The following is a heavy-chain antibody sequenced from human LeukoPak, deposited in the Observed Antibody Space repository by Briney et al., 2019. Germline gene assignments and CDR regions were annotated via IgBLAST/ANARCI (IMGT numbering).Heavy chain of an antibody. CDR3: ARDKGYCSDGSCYSADWFDP. CDR1: GGSFRNYY. D-gene: IGHD2-15*01. CDR2: INHSGST. Sequence: PSETLSLTCAVYGGSFRNYYWSWIRQPPGKGLEWIGEINHSGSTKYNPSLKSRVAISVDTSKNQFTLRLRSVTAADTAVYYCARDKGYCSDGSCYSADWFDPWGHGIMVTVSS. J-gene: IGHJ5*02. V-gene: IGHV4-34*09.